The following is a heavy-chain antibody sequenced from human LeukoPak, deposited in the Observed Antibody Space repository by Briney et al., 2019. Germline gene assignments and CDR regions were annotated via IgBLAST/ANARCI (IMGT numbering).Heavy chain of an antibody. CDR3: ARGYCSSTSCYEVWFDP. Sequence: WASVKVSCKASGYTFTSYDISWVRQATGQGLEWMGWMNPNSGNIGYAQKLQGRVTLTRNTSISTAYMELSSLRSEDTAVYYCARGYCSSTSCYEVWFDPWGQGTLVTVSS. CDR2: MNPNSGNI. D-gene: IGHD2-2*01. CDR1: GYTFTSYD. V-gene: IGHV1-8*01. J-gene: IGHJ5*02.